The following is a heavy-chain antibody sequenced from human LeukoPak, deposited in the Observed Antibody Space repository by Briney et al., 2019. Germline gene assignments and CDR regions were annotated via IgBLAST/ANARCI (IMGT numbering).Heavy chain of an antibody. CDR1: GFTFSSYW. Sequence: PGGSLRLSYAASGFTFSSYWMSWVRQAPGKGLEWVANIKQDGSEKYYVDSVKGRFTISRDNAKNSLYLQMNSLRAEDTAVYYCARDGYDSSGTFDYWGQGTLVTVSS. J-gene: IGHJ4*02. CDR2: IKQDGSEK. V-gene: IGHV3-7*01. D-gene: IGHD3-22*01. CDR3: ARDGYDSSGTFDY.